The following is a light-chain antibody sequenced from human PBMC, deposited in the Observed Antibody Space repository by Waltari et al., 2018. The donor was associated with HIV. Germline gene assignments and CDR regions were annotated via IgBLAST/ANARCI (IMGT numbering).Light chain of an antibody. CDR2: RNSDGSH. J-gene: IGLJ3*02. CDR3: QTWDTGPWV. CDR1: SGHSNYA. V-gene: IGLV4-69*02. Sequence: QLILTQSPSASASLAAAVKLTCILSSGHSNYAIACHQPQPEKGPRFLMKRNSDGSHSKGDGIPDRFSGSSSGAERYLTISSLQSEDEADYYCQTWDTGPWVFGGGTKLTVL.